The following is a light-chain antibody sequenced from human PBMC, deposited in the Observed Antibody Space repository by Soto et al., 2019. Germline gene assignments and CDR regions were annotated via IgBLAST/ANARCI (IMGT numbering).Light chain of an antibody. CDR1: SSDVGGYDS. CDR2: EVS. J-gene: IGLJ2*01. Sequence: QSALTQPPSASGSPGQSVTISCTGTSSDVGGYDSVSWFQQHPDKAPKLMFYEVSKRPSGVPDRFSGFKSGNTASLTVSGLQAEDEADYYCSSYAGSDSLVFGGGTKLTDL. CDR3: SSYAGSDSLV. V-gene: IGLV2-8*01.